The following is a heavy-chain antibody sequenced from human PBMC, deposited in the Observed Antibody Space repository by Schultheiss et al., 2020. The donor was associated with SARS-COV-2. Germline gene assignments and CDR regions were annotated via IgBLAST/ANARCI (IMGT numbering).Heavy chain of an antibody. CDR1: GFTFSDHY. CDR2: TRNKANSYTT. D-gene: IGHD3-9*01. V-gene: IGHV3-72*01. Sequence: GGSLRLSCVASGFTFSDHYMDWVRQAPGKGLEWVGRTRNKANSYTTEYAASVKGRFTISRDDSKNSLYLQMNSLKTEDTAVYYCARGGQAGSYNYWGQGTLVTVSS. CDR3: ARGGQAGSYNY. J-gene: IGHJ4*02.